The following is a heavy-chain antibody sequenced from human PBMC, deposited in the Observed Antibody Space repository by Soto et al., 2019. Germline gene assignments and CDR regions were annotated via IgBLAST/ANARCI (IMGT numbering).Heavy chain of an antibody. Sequence: GGSLRLSCATSGFTFSSYDMHWVRQAPGKGLRWVKVISYDGSNKYYADSVKGRFTISRDNSKNTLYLQMNSLRAEDTAVYYCARDQVDTAVLVQYYYGMDVWCQGTTVTVSS. J-gene: IGHJ6*02. CDR1: GFTFSSYD. CDR3: ARDQVDTAVLVQYYYGMDV. D-gene: IGHD5-18*01. CDR2: ISYDGSNK. V-gene: IGHV3-30*03.